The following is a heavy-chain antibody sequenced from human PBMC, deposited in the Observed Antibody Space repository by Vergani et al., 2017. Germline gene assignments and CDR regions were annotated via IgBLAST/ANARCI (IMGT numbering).Heavy chain of an antibody. D-gene: IGHD2-2*01. V-gene: IGHV3-21*01. J-gene: IGHJ5*02. Sequence: VQLVESGGGLVKPGGSLRLSCAASGFTFSSYSMNWVRQAPGKGLEWVSSISSSSSYIYYADSVKGRFTISRDNAKNSLYLQMNSLRAEDTAVYYCARDFLSPIVGVPAAIRFDPWGQGTLVTVSS. CDR1: GFTFSSYS. CDR3: ARDFLSPIVGVPAAIRFDP. CDR2: ISSSSSYI.